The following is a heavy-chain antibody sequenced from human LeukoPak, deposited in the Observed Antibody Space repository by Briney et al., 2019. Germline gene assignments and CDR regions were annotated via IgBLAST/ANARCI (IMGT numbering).Heavy chain of an antibody. CDR1: GGSISSSSYY. V-gene: IGHV4-39*01. CDR3: ARQQGDYVDY. CDR2: INHSGST. J-gene: IGHJ4*02. Sequence: SETLSLTCTVSGGSISSSSYYWSWIRQPPGKGLEWIGEINHSGSTNYNPSLKSRVIISVDTSKNHFSLKLNSVTAADTAVYHCARQQGDYVDYWGQGTLVTVSS.